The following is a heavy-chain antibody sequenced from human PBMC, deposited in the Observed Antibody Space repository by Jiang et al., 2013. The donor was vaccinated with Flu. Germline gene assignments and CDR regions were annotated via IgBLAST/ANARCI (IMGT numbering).Heavy chain of an antibody. CDR3: ARTAYQEWDYGMDV. CDR1: GGSISRYY. CDR2: IYSSGTT. D-gene: IGHD3-3*01. J-gene: IGHJ6*02. V-gene: IGHV4-59*01. Sequence: GPGLVKPSETLSLTCTVSGGSISRYYWSWIRQPPGKGLEWIGYIYSSGTTTYNPSLKSRVTISVDTSKKQFSLKLSSVTAADTAVYYCARTAYQEWDYGMDVWGQGTTVTVSS.